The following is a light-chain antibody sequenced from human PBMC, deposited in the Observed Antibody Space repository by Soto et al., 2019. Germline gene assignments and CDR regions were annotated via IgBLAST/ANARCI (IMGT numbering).Light chain of an antibody. CDR1: QDISNS. V-gene: IGKV1-27*01. Sequence: DIQMTQSPSSLSASVGDRVTITCRASQDISNSLAWYQQKPGEVPKVLIYATSILQSGVPARFSGSGSGTDFTLTISSLQPEDVATYYCQNYNSAPLTFGXGX. J-gene: IGKJ4*01. CDR3: QNYNSAPLT. CDR2: ATS.